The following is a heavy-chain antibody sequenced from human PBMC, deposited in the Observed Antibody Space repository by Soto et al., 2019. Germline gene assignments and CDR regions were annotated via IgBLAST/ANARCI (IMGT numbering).Heavy chain of an antibody. CDR2: IIPIFATA. D-gene: IGHD2-15*01. CDR3: ARDKDPLASSKGNWFDP. J-gene: IGHJ5*02. CDR1: GGTFSSYA. Sequence: SVKVSCKASGGTFSSYAISWVRQAPGQGLEWMGGIIPIFATANYAQKFQGRVTITADKSTSTAYMELSSLRSEDTAVYYCARDKDPLASSKGNWFDPWGQGTLVTVSS. V-gene: IGHV1-69*06.